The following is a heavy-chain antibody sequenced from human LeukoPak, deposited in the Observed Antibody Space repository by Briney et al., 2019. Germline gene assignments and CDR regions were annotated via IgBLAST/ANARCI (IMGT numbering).Heavy chain of an antibody. V-gene: IGHV3-48*01. CDR1: GFTFSSYS. CDR3: ARGSAPWFGELYLLDY. CDR2: ISTGSSII. Sequence: GGSLRLSCAASGFTFSSYSMNWVRQAPGKGLEWVSYISTGSSIINYADSVKGRFTISRDNAKNSLYLQMNSLRAEDTAVYYCARGSAPWFGELYLLDYWGQGTLVTVSS. D-gene: IGHD3-10*01. J-gene: IGHJ4*02.